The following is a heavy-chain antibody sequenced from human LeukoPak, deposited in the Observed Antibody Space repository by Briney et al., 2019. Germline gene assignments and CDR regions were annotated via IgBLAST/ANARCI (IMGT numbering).Heavy chain of an antibody. CDR1: GFTFSNYW. Sequence: GGSLRLSCAASGFTFSNYWMNWLRQAPGKGLEWVANIKQDGGAKNYLDSVKGRFTISRDNARNSLFLQMNNLRVEDTAVYYCARERYFDWLLRGYFDYWGQGTLVTVSS. CDR2: IKQDGGAK. V-gene: IGHV3-7*01. CDR3: ARERYFDWLLRGYFDY. J-gene: IGHJ4*02. D-gene: IGHD3-9*01.